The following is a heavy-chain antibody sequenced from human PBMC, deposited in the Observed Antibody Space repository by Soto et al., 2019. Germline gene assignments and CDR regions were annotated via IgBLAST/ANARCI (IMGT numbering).Heavy chain of an antibody. Sequence: PSETLSLTCTVSGGSISSYYWSWIRQPPGKGLEWIGYIDYSGSTNYNPSLKSRVTISVDTSKNQFSLKLSSVTAADTAVYYCATLSGDLYYFDYWGQGTLVTVSS. V-gene: IGHV4-59*01. CDR1: GGSISSYY. J-gene: IGHJ4*02. D-gene: IGHD3-3*02. CDR3: ATLSGDLYYFDY. CDR2: IDYSGST.